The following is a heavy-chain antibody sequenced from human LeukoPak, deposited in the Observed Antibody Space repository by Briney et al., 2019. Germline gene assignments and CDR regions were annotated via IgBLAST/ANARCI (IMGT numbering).Heavy chain of an antibody. CDR1: GYTFASYY. CDR2: INPSGGST. Sequence: ASVKVSCKASGYTFASYYMRWVRQAPGQGLEWMGIINPSGGSTSYAQKFQGRVTMTRDTSTSTVYMELSSLRSEDTAVYYCARGAQIVVVANWFDPWGQGTLVTVSS. V-gene: IGHV1-46*03. D-gene: IGHD2-2*01. CDR3: ARGAQIVVVANWFDP. J-gene: IGHJ5*02.